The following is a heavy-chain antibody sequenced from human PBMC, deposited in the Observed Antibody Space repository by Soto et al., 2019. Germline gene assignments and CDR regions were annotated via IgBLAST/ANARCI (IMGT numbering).Heavy chain of an antibody. CDR3: AKDSQYPMVRGVIISPNWFDP. J-gene: IGHJ5*02. CDR2: ISGSGGST. Sequence: HPGGSLRLSCAASGFTFSSYAMSWVRQAPGKGLEWVSAISGSGGSTYYADSVKGRFTISRDNSKNTLYLQMNSLRAEDTAVYYCAKDSQYPMVRGVIISPNWFDPWGQGTLVTVSS. V-gene: IGHV3-23*01. D-gene: IGHD3-10*01. CDR1: GFTFSSYA.